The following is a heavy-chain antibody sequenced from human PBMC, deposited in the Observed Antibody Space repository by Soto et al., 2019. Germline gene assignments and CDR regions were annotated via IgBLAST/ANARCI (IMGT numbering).Heavy chain of an antibody. D-gene: IGHD3-22*01. CDR2: IYHSGST. J-gene: IGHJ4*02. Sequence: QLQLQESGSGLVKPSQTLSLTCAVSGGSISSGDYAWSWIRQPPGKGLEWIGYIYHSGSTYYNPSLKSRLTISVDRSKNQFSLKLSSVTTADTAVYYCAGSGYYTNYFDYWGQETLVTVSS. V-gene: IGHV4-30-2*01. CDR3: AGSGYYTNYFDY. CDR1: GGSISSGDYA.